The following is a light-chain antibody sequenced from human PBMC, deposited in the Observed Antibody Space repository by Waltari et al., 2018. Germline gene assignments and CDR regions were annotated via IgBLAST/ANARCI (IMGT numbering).Light chain of an antibody. CDR2: EVS. CDR3: CSYAGSSSYV. V-gene: IGLV2-23*02. Sequence: QSALTQPPSVSWSPGQSIPISCTGTNRAVGTLHISSLFQQYPGKAPKVVIYEVSERPSGVSTRFSGSKSGNTASLTISGLQAEDEADYYCCSYAGSSSYVFGSGTKVTVL. J-gene: IGLJ1*01. CDR1: NRAVGTLHI.